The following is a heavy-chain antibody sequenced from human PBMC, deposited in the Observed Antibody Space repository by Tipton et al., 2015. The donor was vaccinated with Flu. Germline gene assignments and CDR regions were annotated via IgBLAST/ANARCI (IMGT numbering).Heavy chain of an antibody. J-gene: IGHJ4*02. CDR1: GFTFSSYG. CDR3: AKGVFWGDLTYFDY. CDR2: ISYDGSNK. D-gene: IGHD2-21*02. V-gene: IGHV3-30*18. Sequence: AVSGFTFSSYGMHWVRQAPGKGLEWVAVISYDGSNKYYADSVKGRFTISRDNSKNTLYLQMNSLRAEDTAVYYCAKGVFWGDLTYFDYWGQGTLVTVSS.